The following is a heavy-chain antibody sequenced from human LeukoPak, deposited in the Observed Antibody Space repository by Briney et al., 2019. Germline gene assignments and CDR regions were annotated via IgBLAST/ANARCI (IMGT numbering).Heavy chain of an antibody. Sequence: PSETLSLTCIVSGGSISSYYWSWIRQPPGKGLEWIGHTYYSGSTNYNPSLKTRVTISLDTSKNQFSLKLSSVTAADTAVYYCARGSHDFWGALYTFRFDNWGQGTLVTVSS. CDR2: TYYSGST. CDR1: GGSISSYY. J-gene: IGHJ4*02. D-gene: IGHD3-3*01. CDR3: ARGSHDFWGALYTFRFDN. V-gene: IGHV4-59*01.